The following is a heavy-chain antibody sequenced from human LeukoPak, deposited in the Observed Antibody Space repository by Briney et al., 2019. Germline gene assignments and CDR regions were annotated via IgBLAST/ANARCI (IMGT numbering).Heavy chain of an antibody. Sequence: KPSETLSLTYAVYGGSFSGYYWSWIRQPPGKGLEWIGEINHSGSTNYNPSLKSRVTISVDTSKNQFSLKLSSVTAADTAVYYCARRIWFGELSHYYYYYYMDVWGKGTTVTVSS. CDR2: INHSGST. D-gene: IGHD3-10*01. V-gene: IGHV4-34*01. J-gene: IGHJ6*03. CDR3: ARRIWFGELSHYYYYYYMDV. CDR1: GGSFSGYY.